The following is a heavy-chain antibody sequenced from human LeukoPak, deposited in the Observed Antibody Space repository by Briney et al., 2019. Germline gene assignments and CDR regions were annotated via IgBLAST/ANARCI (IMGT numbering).Heavy chain of an antibody. CDR3: ARIRAGSATSWFDP. CDR2: IYPGDSDT. D-gene: IGHD1-26*01. V-gene: IGHV5-51*01. J-gene: IGHJ5*02. CDR1: GYSFTSYW. Sequence: GESLKISWKGSGYSFTSYWIGRVRLMPGKGLEWMGIIYPGDSDTRYSPFFQGQVTISADKSISTAYLQWSSLKASDTAMYYCARIRAGSATSWFDPWGQGTLVTVSS.